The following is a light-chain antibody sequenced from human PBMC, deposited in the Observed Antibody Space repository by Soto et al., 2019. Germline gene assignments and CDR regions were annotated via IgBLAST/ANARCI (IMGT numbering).Light chain of an antibody. Sequence: GGRVTITCRASQYINNHLNWYQQKPGRAPRLLIYAASTLQSGVPSRFSGSGSATDFTLAISSLQPEDFATYFCQQSQSTPLTFGGGTKVDIK. CDR2: AAS. V-gene: IGKV1-39*01. CDR1: QYINNH. CDR3: QQSQSTPLT. J-gene: IGKJ4*01.